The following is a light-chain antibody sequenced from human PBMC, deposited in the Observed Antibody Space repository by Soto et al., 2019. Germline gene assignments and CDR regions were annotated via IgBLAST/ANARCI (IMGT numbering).Light chain of an antibody. J-gene: IGLJ1*01. V-gene: IGLV2-11*01. Sequence: QSALTQPRSVSGSPGQSVTISCTGTSRDVGGYNYVSWYQQHPGKAPKLMIYDVSKRPSGVPDRFSGSKSGNTASLTISGLQAEDEADYYCCSYAGSYSSWVFGTGTKLTVL. CDR3: CSYAGSYSSWV. CDR2: DVS. CDR1: SRDVGGYNY.